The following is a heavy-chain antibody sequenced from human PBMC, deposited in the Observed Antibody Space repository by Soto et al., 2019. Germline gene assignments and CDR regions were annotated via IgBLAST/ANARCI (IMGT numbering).Heavy chain of an antibody. V-gene: IGHV4-39*01. CDR3: ARGTGPRFMTFDY. D-gene: IGHD3-10*01. J-gene: IGHJ4*02. CDR2: IYYSGST. Sequence: SETLSLTCTVSGGSISSSSYYWGWIRQPPGKGLEWIGSIYYSGSTYYNPSLKSRVTISVDTSKNQFSLKLSSVTAADTAVYYCARGTGPRFMTFDYWGQGTLVTVS. CDR1: GGSISSSSYY.